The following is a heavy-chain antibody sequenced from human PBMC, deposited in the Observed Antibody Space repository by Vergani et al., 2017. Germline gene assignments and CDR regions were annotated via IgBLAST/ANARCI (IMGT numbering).Heavy chain of an antibody. V-gene: IGHV4-30-4*08. D-gene: IGHD3-22*01. J-gene: IGHJ4*02. CDR3: ARIGPYFHASRIDY. CDR2: IYHSGST. CDR1: GVSFRSADYY. Sequence: QVHLQESGPGLVKSSQTLSLTCTVSGVSFRSADYYWSWIRQAPGKGLEWIGYIYHSGSTSYNPSLKSRVSMSVETSKNQFSLNLRSVTAADTAIYYCARIGPYFHASRIDYWGQGRLVTVSS.